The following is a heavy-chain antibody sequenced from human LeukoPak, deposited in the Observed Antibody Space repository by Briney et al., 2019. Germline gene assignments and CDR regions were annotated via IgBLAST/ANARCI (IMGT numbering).Heavy chain of an antibody. CDR3: ARGLQENLAWLQAFSAFDI. CDR2: INPDNGDT. Sequence: GASVKVSCKTSGYSFTSQDMHWVRQAPGQSLEWMGCINPDNGDTKYSQEFQGRVTITRDTSTSTAYMELRSLRSDDTAVYYCARGLQENLAWLQAFSAFDIWGQGTMVTVSS. D-gene: IGHD6-19*01. J-gene: IGHJ3*02. CDR1: GYSFTSQD. V-gene: IGHV1-3*01.